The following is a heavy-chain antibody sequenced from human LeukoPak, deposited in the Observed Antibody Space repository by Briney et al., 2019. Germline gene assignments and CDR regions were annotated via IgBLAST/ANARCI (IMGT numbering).Heavy chain of an antibody. Sequence: SETLSLTCTVSGVSVSSGGYYWSWIRQPPGKGLEWIGEINHSGSTNYNPFLKSRVTISVDTSKNQFSLKLSSVTAADTAVYYCARVSWHFDYWGQGTLVTVSS. CDR2: INHSGST. D-gene: IGHD3-10*01. CDR1: GVSVSSGGYY. CDR3: ARVSWHFDY. V-gene: IGHV4-61*08. J-gene: IGHJ4*02.